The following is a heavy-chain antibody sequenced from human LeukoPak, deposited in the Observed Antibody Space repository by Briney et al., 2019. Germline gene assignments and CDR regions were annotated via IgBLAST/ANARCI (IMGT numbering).Heavy chain of an antibody. J-gene: IGHJ4*02. CDR3: ARVRGSYSVDY. Sequence: PGGSLRLSCAASGFTFSDYYMSWTRQAPGKGLEWISYISTSGTTTYHADSVKGRFTISRDDAKNSLYLQMNSLRADDTALYYCARVRGSYSVDYWGQGTLVTVSS. V-gene: IGHV3-11*04. CDR1: GFTFSDYY. D-gene: IGHD3-10*01. CDR2: ISTSGTTT.